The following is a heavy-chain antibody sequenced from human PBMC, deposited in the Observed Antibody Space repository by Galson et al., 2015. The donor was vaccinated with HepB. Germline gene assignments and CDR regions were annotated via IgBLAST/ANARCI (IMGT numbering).Heavy chain of an antibody. Sequence: SLRLSCAASGFTFSSYAMSWVRQAPGKGLEWVSAISGSGGSTYYADSVKGRFTISRDNSKNTLYLQMNSLRAEDTAVYYCAKLRERCSSTSCYWNQNWFDPWGQGTLVTVSS. CDR3: AKLRERCSSTSCYWNQNWFDP. J-gene: IGHJ5*02. V-gene: IGHV3-23*01. CDR1: GFTFSSYA. CDR2: ISGSGGST. D-gene: IGHD2-2*01.